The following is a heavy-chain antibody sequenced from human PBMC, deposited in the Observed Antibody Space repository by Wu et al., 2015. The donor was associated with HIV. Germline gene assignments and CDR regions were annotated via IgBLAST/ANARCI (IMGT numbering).Heavy chain of an antibody. D-gene: IGHD6-6*01. Sequence: QVQLVQSGAEVKKPGSPVKVSCRASRGSFNRYAVSWVRQAPGQGLEWMGGTIPMLETRDYAQKFQGRVTITADESTRTTYMELSGLRSEDTALYYCARAVSTAARSGYYYYMDVWGKGTTVTVSS. V-gene: IGHV1-69*11. CDR2: TIPMLETR. CDR1: RGSFNRYA. J-gene: IGHJ6*03. CDR3: ARAVSTAARSGYYYYMDV.